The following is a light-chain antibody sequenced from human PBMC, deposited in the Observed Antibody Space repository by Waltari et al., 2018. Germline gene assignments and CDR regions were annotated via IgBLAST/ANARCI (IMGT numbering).Light chain of an antibody. J-gene: IGLJ3*02. Sequence: NFMLTQPPSVSASPGKTVTISCTRSSGSVASNIVQWFQQRPGSSPATVIYEDYPRPSGFADRFSCSIDNSANSASLTISGLKAEDEADYYCQSYDSNNHGVFGGGTKLTVL. CDR2: EDY. CDR1: SGSVASNI. CDR3: QSYDSNNHGV. V-gene: IGLV6-57*01.